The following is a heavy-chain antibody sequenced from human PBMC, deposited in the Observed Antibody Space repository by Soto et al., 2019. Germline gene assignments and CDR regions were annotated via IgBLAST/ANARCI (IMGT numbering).Heavy chain of an antibody. Sequence: GGSMRLSCAASEFTCSNYGMHWVSQAQGKGLEWVAVISYDGSNKYYADSVKGRFTISRDNSKNTLYLQMNSLRAEDTAVYYCAKVFEVEMATIADAFDIWGQGTMVTVS. CDR3: AKVFEVEMATIADAFDI. V-gene: IGHV3-30*18. J-gene: IGHJ3*02. D-gene: IGHD5-12*01. CDR2: ISYDGSNK. CDR1: EFTCSNYG.